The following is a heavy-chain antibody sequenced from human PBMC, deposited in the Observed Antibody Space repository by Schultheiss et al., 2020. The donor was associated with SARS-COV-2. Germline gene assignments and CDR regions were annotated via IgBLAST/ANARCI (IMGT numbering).Heavy chain of an antibody. CDR2: INPNSGGT. D-gene: IGHD3-3*01. Sequence: ASVKVSCKASGYTFTSYDINWVRQATGQGLEWMGWINPNSGGTNYAQKFQGRVTMTRDTSISTAYMELSRLRSDDTAVYYCARTLRFLEWLSWFDPWGQGTLVTVSS. J-gene: IGHJ5*02. CDR3: ARTLRFLEWLSWFDP. V-gene: IGHV1-2*02. CDR1: GYTFTSYD.